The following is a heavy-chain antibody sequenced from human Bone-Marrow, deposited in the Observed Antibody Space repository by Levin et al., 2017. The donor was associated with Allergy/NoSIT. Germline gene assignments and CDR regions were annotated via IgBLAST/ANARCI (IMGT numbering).Heavy chain of an antibody. J-gene: IGHJ3*02. V-gene: IGHV3-30*03. CDR3: ARSGYSSNQGSDAFDI. D-gene: IGHD6-13*01. CDR1: GFTFSSYG. CDR2: ISYDGSNK. Sequence: AGESLKISCAASGFTFSSYGMHWVRQAPGKGLEWVAVISYDGSNKYYADSVKGRFTISRDNSKNTLYLQMNSLRAEDTAVYYCARSGYSSNQGSDAFDIWGQGTMVTVSS.